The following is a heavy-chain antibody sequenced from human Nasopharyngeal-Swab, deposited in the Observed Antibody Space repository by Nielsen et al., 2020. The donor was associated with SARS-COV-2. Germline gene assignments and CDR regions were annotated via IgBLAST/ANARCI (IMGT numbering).Heavy chain of an antibody. J-gene: IGHJ6*02. CDR2: ISYDESNK. V-gene: IGHV3-30-3*01. CDR1: GFIFSSYA. CDR3: AGGQGTVTTYYYYGMDV. D-gene: IGHD4-17*01. Sequence: SLKISCAASGFIFSSYAMHWVRQAPGKGLEWVAVISYDESNKYYADSVKGRFTISRDNSKNTLYLQMNSLRAEDTAVYYCAGGQGTVTTYYYYGMDVWGQGTTVTVSS.